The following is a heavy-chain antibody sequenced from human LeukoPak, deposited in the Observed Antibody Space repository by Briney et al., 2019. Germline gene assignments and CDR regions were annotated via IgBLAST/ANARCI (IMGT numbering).Heavy chain of an antibody. CDR3: ARGYCGGDCYGD. V-gene: IGHV3-21*01. D-gene: IGHD2-21*02. CDR2: ISGSSRHI. J-gene: IGHJ1*01. CDR1: GFTFSDYT. Sequence: GGSLRLSCAASGFTFSDYTMNWVRQAPGKGLEYVSSISGSSRHIYYADSVKGRFAISRDNTKSSLYLQMNSLRVEDMAVYYCARGYCGGDCYGDWGQGTLVTVSS.